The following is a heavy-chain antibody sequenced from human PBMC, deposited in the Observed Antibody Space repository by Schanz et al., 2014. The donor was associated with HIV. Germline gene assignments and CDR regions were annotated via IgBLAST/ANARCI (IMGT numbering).Heavy chain of an antibody. CDR1: GFTFSSYA. CDR3: ARGGRYRGYDFPPHYYYGMDV. CDR2: IYYSGNT. Sequence: VQLVESGGGLVQPGGSLRLSCVASGFTFSSYAMTWVRQHPGKGLEWIGYIYYSGNTYYNPSLKSRLTMSVDTSKKQFSLKLSSVTAADTAVYYCARGGRYRGYDFPPHYYYGMDVWGQGTTVTVSS. J-gene: IGHJ6*02. V-gene: IGHV4-31*02. D-gene: IGHD5-12*01.